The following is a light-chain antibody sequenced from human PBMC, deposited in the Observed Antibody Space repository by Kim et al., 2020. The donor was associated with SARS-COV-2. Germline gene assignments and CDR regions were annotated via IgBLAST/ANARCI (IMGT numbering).Light chain of an antibody. CDR3: QQYNIGPPFT. CDR1: RRVPDH. CDR2: GAS. J-gene: IGKJ2*01. V-gene: IGKV3-15*01. Sequence: VSPGESDPLSCRPTRRVPDHCVWSQHTPRQAPSLLLYGASIRATDIRDMYSGSGSETDFTLTISSLQSEYCAFYFCQQYNIGPPFTFRQGTKLEI.